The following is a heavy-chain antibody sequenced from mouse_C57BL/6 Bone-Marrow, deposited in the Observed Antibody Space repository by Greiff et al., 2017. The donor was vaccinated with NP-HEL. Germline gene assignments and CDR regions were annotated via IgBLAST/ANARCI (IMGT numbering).Heavy chain of an antibody. V-gene: IGHV7-1*01. J-gene: IGHJ4*01. D-gene: IGHD4-1*01. CDR2: SRNKANDYTT. CDR1: GFTFSDFY. CDR3: ARDAWGLGRAMDY. Sequence: EVQLVESGGGLVQSGRSLRLSCATSGFTFSDFYMEWVRQAPGKGLEWIAASRNKANDYTTEYSASVKGRFIVSRDTSQSILYLQMNALRAEDTAIYYCARDAWGLGRAMDYWGQGTSVTVSS.